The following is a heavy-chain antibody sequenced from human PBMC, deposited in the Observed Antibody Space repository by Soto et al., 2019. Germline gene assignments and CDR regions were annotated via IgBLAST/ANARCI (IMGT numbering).Heavy chain of an antibody. V-gene: IGHV4-34*01. Sequence: SETLSLTCAVYGGSFSGYYWSWIRQPPGKGLEWIGEINHSGSTNYNPSLKSRVTISVDTSKNQFSLKLSSVTAADTAVYYCARLHIESGSYPSSDYWGQGTLVTISS. CDR2: INHSGST. CDR1: GGSFSGYY. D-gene: IGHD1-26*01. J-gene: IGHJ4*02. CDR3: ARLHIESGSYPSSDY.